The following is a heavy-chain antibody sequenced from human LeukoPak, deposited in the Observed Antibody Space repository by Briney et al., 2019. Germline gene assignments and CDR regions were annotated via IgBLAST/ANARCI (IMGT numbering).Heavy chain of an antibody. J-gene: IGHJ4*02. CDR1: GVSISGYY. D-gene: IGHD3-10*02. Sequence: PSETLSLTCTVSGVSISGYYWSWIRQPPGKGREWIGYIYTSGSTNHNPSLKSRVTISADTSKNQFSLKLSSVTAADTAVYYCARHVSTSESENFDYWGQGTLVTVSS. CDR3: ARHVSTSESENFDY. CDR2: IYTSGST. V-gene: IGHV4-4*09.